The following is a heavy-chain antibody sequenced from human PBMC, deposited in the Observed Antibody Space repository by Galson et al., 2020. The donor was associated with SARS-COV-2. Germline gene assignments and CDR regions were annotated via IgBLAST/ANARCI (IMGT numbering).Heavy chain of an antibody. CDR2: IYRGGST. CDR3: TTGDPGYSNNRGAAY. V-gene: IGHV3-53*01. CDR1: GFTVSTNY. J-gene: IGHJ4*02. D-gene: IGHD6-13*01. Sequence: GESLKISCAVSGFTVSTNYMNWVRQAPGKGLEWVSVIYRGGSTYYADSVKGRFTISRDNSKNTLYLQMNSLRAEDTAIYYCTTGDPGYSNNRGAAYWGQGTPVTVSS.